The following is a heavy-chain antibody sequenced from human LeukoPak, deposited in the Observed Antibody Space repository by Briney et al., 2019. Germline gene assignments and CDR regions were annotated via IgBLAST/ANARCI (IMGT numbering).Heavy chain of an antibody. Sequence: GGSLRLSCVASGFTFSSYEMHWVRQAPGKGPEWVSYISSSGSTISYADSVKGRFTISRDNAKNSLALQMNGLRAEDTAVYYCARDPFGSGTYYVDWYFDLWGRGTRVTVSS. J-gene: IGHJ2*01. CDR2: ISSSGSTI. D-gene: IGHD3-10*01. V-gene: IGHV3-48*03. CDR1: GFTFSSYE. CDR3: ARDPFGSGTYYVDWYFDL.